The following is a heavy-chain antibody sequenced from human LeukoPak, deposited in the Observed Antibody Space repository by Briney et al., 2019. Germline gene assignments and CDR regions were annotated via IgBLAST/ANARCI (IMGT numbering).Heavy chain of an antibody. CDR2: IYPNSGGT. J-gene: IGHJ4*02. Sequence: ASVKVSCKASGYTFTGYYMHWVRQAPGQGLEWMGWIYPNSGGTKYAQKFQGRVTMTRDTSISTAYLELSRLRSDDTAVYYCARGRDGYILAITKFDYWGQGTLVTVSS. CDR3: ARGRDGYILAITKFDY. V-gene: IGHV1-2*02. CDR1: GYTFTGYY. D-gene: IGHD5-24*01.